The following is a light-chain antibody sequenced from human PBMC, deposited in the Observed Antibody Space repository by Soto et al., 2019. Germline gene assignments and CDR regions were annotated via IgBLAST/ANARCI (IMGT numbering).Light chain of an antibody. Sequence: QSALTQPASVSGSPGQSITISCTGTSSDVGNYNFVSWYQQHPGKAPKLMISEGGKRPSGVSDRFSGSKTGNTASLTISGLQAEDEADYYCCSYAGSSTYVFGPGTKLTVL. V-gene: IGLV2-23*01. CDR2: EGG. CDR3: CSYAGSSTYV. J-gene: IGLJ1*01. CDR1: SSDVGNYNF.